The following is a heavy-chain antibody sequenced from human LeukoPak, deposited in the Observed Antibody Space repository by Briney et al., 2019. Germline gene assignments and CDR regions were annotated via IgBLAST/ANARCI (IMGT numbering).Heavy chain of an antibody. V-gene: IGHV4-30-4*08. CDR2: IYYSGST. J-gene: IGHJ3*02. CDR3: ARTGRGYYDFWSGYPRAAFDI. CDR1: GGSISSGDYY. Sequence: SETLSLTCSVSGGSISSGDYYWSWIRQPPGKGLEWIGYIYYSGSTYYNPSLKSRVTISVDTSKNQFSLKLSSVTAADTAVYYCARTGRGYYDFWSGYPRAAFDIWGQGTMVTVSS. D-gene: IGHD3-3*01.